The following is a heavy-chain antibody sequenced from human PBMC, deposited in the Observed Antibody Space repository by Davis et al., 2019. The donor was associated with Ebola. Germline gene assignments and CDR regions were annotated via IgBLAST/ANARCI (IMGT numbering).Heavy chain of an antibody. V-gene: IGHV3-23*01. D-gene: IGHD1-26*01. CDR1: GFTFSSYA. J-gene: IGHJ6*02. CDR3: ARDRESGSCLGMDV. CDR2: ISGSGGST. Sequence: GESLKISCAASGFTFSSYAMSWVRQAPGKGLEWVSAISGSGGSTYYADSVKGRFTISRDNAKNSLYLQMNSLRAEDTAVYYCARDRESGSCLGMDVWGQGTTVTVSS.